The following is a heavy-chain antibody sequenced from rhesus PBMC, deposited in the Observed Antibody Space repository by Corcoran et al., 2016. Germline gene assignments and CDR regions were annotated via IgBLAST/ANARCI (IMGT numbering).Heavy chain of an antibody. J-gene: IGHJ3*01. CDR1: GFTFSSYG. V-gene: IGHV3-54*02. CDR3: ARGKQLVYGAFDF. Sequence: EVQLVESGGGLVQPGGSLRLSCAASGFTFSSYGMHWVRQAPGKGLKWVAVISYDGSKKYYGDSVKDRVTISRENAKNMLYLQMNNLKWEDTAVYYCARGKQLVYGAFDFWGQGLRVTVSS. D-gene: IGHD6-13*01. CDR2: ISYDGSKK.